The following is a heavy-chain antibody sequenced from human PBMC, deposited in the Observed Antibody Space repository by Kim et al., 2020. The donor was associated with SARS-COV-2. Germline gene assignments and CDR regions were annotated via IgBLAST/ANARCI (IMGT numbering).Heavy chain of an antibody. CDR3: TTVSMR. D-gene: IGHD2-2*01. CDR1: GIPFSNAW. CDR2: IKSETDGGTA. V-gene: IGHV3-15*01. J-gene: IGHJ4*02. Sequence: GGSLRLSCAVSGIPFSNAWFNWVRQSPGKGLEWVCRIKSETDGGTADLAAPVKGRFASSRDDSKNTLYLLMNNVKTDDSAVYYCTTVSMRWGQGTLVTVSS.